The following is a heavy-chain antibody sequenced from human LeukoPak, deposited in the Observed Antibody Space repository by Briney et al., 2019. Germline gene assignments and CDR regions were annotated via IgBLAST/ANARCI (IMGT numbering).Heavy chain of an antibody. V-gene: IGHV1-69*13. CDR3: ARVRGPLAVAGLMYDY. J-gene: IGHJ4*02. CDR2: IIPIFGTA. CDR1: GGTFSSYA. Sequence: AASVKVSCKASGGTFSSYAISWVRQAPGQGLEWVGGIIPIFGTANYAQKFQGRVTITADESTSPAYMELSSLRSEDTAVYYCARVRGPLAVAGLMYDYWGQGTLVTVSS. D-gene: IGHD6-19*01.